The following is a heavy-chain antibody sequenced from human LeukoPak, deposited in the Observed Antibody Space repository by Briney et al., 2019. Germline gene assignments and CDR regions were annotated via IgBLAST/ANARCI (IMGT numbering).Heavy chain of an antibody. CDR2: IIPILGIA. J-gene: IGHJ4*02. V-gene: IGHV1-69*04. Sequence: ASVKVSCKASGYTFTSYGISWVRQAPGQGLEWMGRIIPILGIANYAQKFQGRVTITADKSTSTAYMELSSLRSEDTAVYYCARSPDTAMVYYFDYWGQGTLVTVSS. CDR3: ARSPDTAMVYYFDY. D-gene: IGHD5-18*01. CDR1: GYTFTSYG.